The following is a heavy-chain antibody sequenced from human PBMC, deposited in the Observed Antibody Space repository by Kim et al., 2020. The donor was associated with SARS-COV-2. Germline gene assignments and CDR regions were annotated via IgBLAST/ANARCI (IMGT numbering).Heavy chain of an antibody. CDR3: TRGIRSYGNYFDY. D-gene: IGHD5-18*01. J-gene: IGHJ4*02. Sequence: YATSVTGRFTISRDDSKSIAYLQMNSLKTEDTAVYYCTRGIRSYGNYFDYWGQGTLVTVSS. V-gene: IGHV3-49*02.